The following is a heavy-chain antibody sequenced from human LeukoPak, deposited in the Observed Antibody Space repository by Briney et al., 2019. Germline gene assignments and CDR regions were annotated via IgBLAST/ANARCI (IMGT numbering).Heavy chain of an antibody. V-gene: IGHV1-2*02. CDR3: ARVSSEPMGATAY. Sequence: ASVKVSCKASGYTFTDYYIHWVRQAPGQGLEWMGWINPNSGGTNYAEKFQGRVTMTRGTSISTAYMELSRLRSDDTAVYYCARVSSEPMGATAYWGQGTLVTVSS. D-gene: IGHD1-26*01. CDR2: INPNSGGT. CDR1: GYTFTDYY. J-gene: IGHJ4*02.